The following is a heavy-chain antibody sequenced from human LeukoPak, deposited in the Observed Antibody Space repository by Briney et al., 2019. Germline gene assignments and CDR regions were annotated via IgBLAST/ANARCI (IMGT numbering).Heavy chain of an antibody. Sequence: PSETLSLTCTVSGGSISSYYWSWIRQPPGKGLEWIWYIYYSGSTNYNPSLKSRVTISVDTSKNQFSLKLSSVTAADTAVYYCARVPRSYYYYYYMDVWGKGTTVTVSS. V-gene: IGHV4-59*01. J-gene: IGHJ6*03. CDR3: ARVPRSYYYYYYMDV. CDR2: IYYSGST. CDR1: GGSISSYY.